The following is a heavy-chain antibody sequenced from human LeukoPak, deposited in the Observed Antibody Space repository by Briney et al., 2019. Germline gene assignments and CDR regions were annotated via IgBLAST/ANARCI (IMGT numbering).Heavy chain of an antibody. CDR2: IYYSGST. CDR1: GGSISSYY. Sequence: SETLSLTCTVSGGSISSYYWSWIRQPPGKGLEWIGYIYYSGSTNYNPSLKSRVTISVDTSKNQFSLKLSSVTAADTAVYYCARGGMGYDYVWGSYRYTGDYYYYMDVWGKGTTVTVSS. CDR3: ARGGMGYDYVWGSYRYTGDYYYYMDV. V-gene: IGHV4-59*12. J-gene: IGHJ6*03. D-gene: IGHD3-16*02.